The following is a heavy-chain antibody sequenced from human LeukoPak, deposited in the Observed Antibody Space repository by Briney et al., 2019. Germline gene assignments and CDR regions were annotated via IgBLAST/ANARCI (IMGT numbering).Heavy chain of an antibody. Sequence: GEPLKISCKGSGYNFHNYWIAWVRQTPGKGLEWMGLVHPVDSKTRYTPSFPGQAAISAAKSITTAYLQWSSLKASDTAIYYCARRAYYDTTAPHYDFWGPGTPVTASS. CDR3: ARRAYYDTTAPHYDF. CDR1: GYNFHNYW. D-gene: IGHD3-16*01. CDR2: VHPVDSKT. V-gene: IGHV5-51*01. J-gene: IGHJ4*01.